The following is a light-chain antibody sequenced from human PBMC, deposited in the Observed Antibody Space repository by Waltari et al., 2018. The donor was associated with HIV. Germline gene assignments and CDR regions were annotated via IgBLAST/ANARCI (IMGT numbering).Light chain of an antibody. V-gene: IGKV4-1*01. CDR2: WAS. CDR1: QSVLYRSNTKEY. CDR3: QQYYSTPWT. J-gene: IGKJ1*01. Sequence: DLVMTQSPDSLAVSLGERATINCKSSQSVLYRSNTKEYLAWYQHKPGQPPKLLLYWASTRESGVPDRFSGSGSGTDFTLTISGLQAEDVAVYYCQQYYSTPWTFGQGTRVEIK.